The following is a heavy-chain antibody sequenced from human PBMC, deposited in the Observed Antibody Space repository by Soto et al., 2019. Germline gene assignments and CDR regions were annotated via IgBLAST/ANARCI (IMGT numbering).Heavy chain of an antibody. CDR2: IYTSGST. CDR1: GGSISSYY. D-gene: IGHD3-10*01. Sequence: PSETLSLTCTVSGGSISSYYWSWIRQPAGKGLEWIGRIYTSGSTNYNPSLKSRVTMSVDTSKNQFSLKLSSVTAADTAVYYCARDLRAAARRKDAFDIWGQGTMVTVSS. CDR3: ARDLRAAARRKDAFDI. J-gene: IGHJ3*02. V-gene: IGHV4-4*07.